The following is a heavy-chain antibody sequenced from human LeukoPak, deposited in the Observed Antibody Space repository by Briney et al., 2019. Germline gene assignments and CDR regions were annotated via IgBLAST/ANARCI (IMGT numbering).Heavy chain of an antibody. D-gene: IGHD5-24*01. CDR2: INPNSGGT. Sequence: GASVKVSCKASGGTFSGYYMHWVRQAPGQGLEWMGWINPNSGGTNYAQKFQGRVTMTRDTSISTAYMELSRLRSDDTAVYYCARGTSMAGPMDVWGQGTTVTVSS. J-gene: IGHJ6*02. CDR3: ARGTSMAGPMDV. V-gene: IGHV1-2*02. CDR1: GGTFSGYY.